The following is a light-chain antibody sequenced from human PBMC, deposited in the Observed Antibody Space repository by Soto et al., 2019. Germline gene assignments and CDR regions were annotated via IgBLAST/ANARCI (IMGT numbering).Light chain of an antibody. V-gene: IGKV1-39*01. J-gene: IGKJ2*01. Sequence: DVQMTQSPSSLSASVGDRVTITCRSSQNIASFLNWYQQRPGTAPKLLIFAASNLENGVPSRFSGRGSATDFTLIISSLQPEDFATYFCQQTYTMPVTFGHGTKLEMK. CDR1: QNIASF. CDR3: QQTYTMPVT. CDR2: AAS.